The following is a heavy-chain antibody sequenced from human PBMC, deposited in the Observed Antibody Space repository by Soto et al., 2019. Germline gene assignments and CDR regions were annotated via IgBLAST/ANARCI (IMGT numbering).Heavy chain of an antibody. Sequence: SETLSLTCTVSGGSISSGGYYWSWIRQHPGKGLEWIGYIYYSGSTYYNPSLKSRVTISVDTSKNQFSLKLSAVTDADTPECYCARYYVDTSMVTGCLDPWGQGPMVTVYS. V-gene: IGHV4-31*03. J-gene: IGHJ5*02. CDR3: ARYYVDTSMVTGCLDP. D-gene: IGHD5-18*01. CDR2: IYYSGST. CDR1: GGSISSGGYY.